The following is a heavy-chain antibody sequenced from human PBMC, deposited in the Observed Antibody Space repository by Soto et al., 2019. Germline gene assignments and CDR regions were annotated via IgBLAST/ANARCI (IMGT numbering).Heavy chain of an antibody. CDR1: GYTFTGYY. V-gene: IGHV1-2*04. D-gene: IGHD1-26*01. J-gene: IGHJ4*02. CDR2: INPNSGGT. Sequence: ASVKVSCKSSGYTFTGYYMRWVLQAPGQGLEWMGWINPNSGGTNYAQKFQGWVTMTRDTSISTAYMELSRLRSDDTAVYYCARAHSPYSGSYYAYFDYWGQGTLVTVSS. CDR3: ARAHSPYSGSYYAYFDY.